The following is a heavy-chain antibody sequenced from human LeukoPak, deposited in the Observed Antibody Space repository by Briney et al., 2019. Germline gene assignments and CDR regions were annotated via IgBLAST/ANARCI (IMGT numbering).Heavy chain of an antibody. D-gene: IGHD1-26*01. CDR2: IIPILGIA. Sequence: SVKVSCKASGGTFSSYAISWVRQAPGQGHEWMGRIIPILGIANYAQKFQGRVTITADKSTSTAYMELSSLRAEDTAVYYCAKDMGSRATNFDCWGQGTLVSVSS. J-gene: IGHJ4*02. CDR1: GGTFSSYA. V-gene: IGHV1-69*04. CDR3: AKDMGSRATNFDC.